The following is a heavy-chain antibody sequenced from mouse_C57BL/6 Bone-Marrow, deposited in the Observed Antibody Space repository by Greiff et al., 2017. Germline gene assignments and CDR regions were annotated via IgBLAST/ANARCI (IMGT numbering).Heavy chain of an antibody. Sequence: QVQLQQPGAELVMPGASVKLSCKASGYTFTSYWMNWVKQRPGQGLEWIGEIDPSDSYTNYNQKFKGKSTLTVDKSSSTAYMQLSSLTSEDSAVYYCARAWGAYWGQGTLVTVSA. CDR3: ARAWGAY. V-gene: IGHV1-69*01. CDR2: IDPSDSYT. CDR1: GYTFTSYW. J-gene: IGHJ3*01.